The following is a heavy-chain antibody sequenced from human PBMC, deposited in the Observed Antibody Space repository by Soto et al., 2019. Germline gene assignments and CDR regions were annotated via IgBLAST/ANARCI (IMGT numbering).Heavy chain of an antibody. J-gene: IGHJ5*02. Sequence: SETLSLTCTVSGGSISSGDYYWSWIRQPPGKGLEWIGYIYYSGSTYYNPSLKSRVTISVDTSKNQFSLKLSSVTAADTAVYYCASSEASGWGSWFDPWGQGTLVTVSS. D-gene: IGHD3-16*01. CDR3: ASSEASGWGSWFDP. CDR2: IYYSGST. V-gene: IGHV4-30-4*01. CDR1: GGSISSGDYY.